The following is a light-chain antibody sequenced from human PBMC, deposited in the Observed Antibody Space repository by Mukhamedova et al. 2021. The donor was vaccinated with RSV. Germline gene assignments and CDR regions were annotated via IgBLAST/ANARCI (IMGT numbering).Light chain of an antibody. CDR2: AAS. CDR3: QQSYIPPIT. J-gene: IGKJ5*01. V-gene: IGKV1-39*01. Sequence: WYQRRVHGKAPNLLISAASSLQSGVPSRFSVSGSATDFTLTISRLQPEAFATYYCQQSYIPPITFGQGTRLEIK.